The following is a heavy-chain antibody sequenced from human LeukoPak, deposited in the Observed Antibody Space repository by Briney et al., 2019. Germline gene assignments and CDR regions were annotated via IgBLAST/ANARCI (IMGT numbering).Heavy chain of an antibody. CDR3: AIAYESGSFYRAFAY. V-gene: IGHV3-43*02. CDR1: GFNVAAYA. Sequence: GGSLRLSCAASGFNVAAYAMYWVRQPPGKSLEWVSLISGDSDNKYSAASVKGRLTISRGNSKNSLFLQMNSLTTEDTALYYCAIAYESGSFYRAFAYWGQGALVTVSS. CDR2: ISGDSDNK. D-gene: IGHD3-10*01. J-gene: IGHJ4*02.